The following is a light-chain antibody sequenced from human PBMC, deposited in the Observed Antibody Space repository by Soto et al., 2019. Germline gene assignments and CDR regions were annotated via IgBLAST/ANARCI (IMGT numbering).Light chain of an antibody. Sequence: EIVLTQSPATLSLSPGERAIRSCRASQGVNNYLAWYQKKPGQAPRLVIYDVSNRATGVPARFSGSGSGTDFAHTISSLEPEDFAVYYCLQRSDWPLTFGGGTKVEI. J-gene: IGKJ4*01. V-gene: IGKV3-11*01. CDR3: LQRSDWPLT. CDR2: DVS. CDR1: QGVNNY.